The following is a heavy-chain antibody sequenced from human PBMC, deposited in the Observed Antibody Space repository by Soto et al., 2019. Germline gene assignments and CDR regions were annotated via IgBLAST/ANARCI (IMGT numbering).Heavy chain of an antibody. V-gene: IGHV4-39*07. Sequence: PSEPLRLTNTVSGGSIISGRYSWGCIHQPPGKGLEWIGTFYHSGSTNYNPSLKSRVTISVDKSKNQFSLKLSSVTAADTAVYYCARIAAAGTNFDYWGQGTLVTVSS. J-gene: IGHJ4*02. CDR3: ARIAAAGTNFDY. D-gene: IGHD6-13*01. CDR2: FYHSGST. CDR1: GGSIISGRYS.